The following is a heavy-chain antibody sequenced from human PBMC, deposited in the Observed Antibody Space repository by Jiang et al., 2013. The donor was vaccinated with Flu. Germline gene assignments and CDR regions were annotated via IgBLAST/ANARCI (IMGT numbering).Heavy chain of an antibody. CDR2: ISAYNGNT. D-gene: IGHD3-3*01. CDR3: ARKWAYYDFWSGFGWFDP. CDR1: GYTFTSYG. V-gene: IGHV1-18*01. Sequence: GAEVKKPGTSVKVSCKASGYTFTSYGISWVRQAPGQGLEWMGWISAYNGNTNYAQKLQGRVTMTTDTSTSTPYMELRSPRSDDTAVYYCARKWAYYDFWSGFGWFDPWGQGTLVTVSS. J-gene: IGHJ5*02.